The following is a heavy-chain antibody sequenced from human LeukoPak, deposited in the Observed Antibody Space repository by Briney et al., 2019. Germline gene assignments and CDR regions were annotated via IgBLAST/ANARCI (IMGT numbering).Heavy chain of an antibody. CDR2: IIPIFGTA. CDR3: ARETVTTTRGPSIYYYYYMDV. D-gene: IGHD4-11*01. CDR1: GGTFSSYA. J-gene: IGHJ6*03. Sequence: SVKVSCKASGGTFSSYAISWVRQAPGQGLEWMGRIIPIFGTANYAQKFQGRVTITTDESTSTAYMELSSLRSEDTAVYYCARETVTTTRGPSIYYYYYMDVWGKGTTVTVSS. V-gene: IGHV1-69*05.